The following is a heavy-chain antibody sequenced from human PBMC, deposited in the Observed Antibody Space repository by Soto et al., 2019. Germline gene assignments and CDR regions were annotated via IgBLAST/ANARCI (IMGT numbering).Heavy chain of an antibody. CDR2: IYYSGST. V-gene: IGHV4-59*12. Sequence: SETLSLTCTVSGGSISNYYWTWIRQPPGKGLEWIGYIYYSGSTYYNPSLKSRVTISVDRSQNLFSLKLASVTAADTAVYYCVRSEATALDYWGQGTLVTVSS. CDR1: GGSISNYY. CDR3: VRSEATALDY. J-gene: IGHJ4*02.